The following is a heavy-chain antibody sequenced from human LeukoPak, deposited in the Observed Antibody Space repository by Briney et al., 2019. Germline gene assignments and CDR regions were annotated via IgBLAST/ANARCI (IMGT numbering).Heavy chain of an antibody. CDR2: ISSSGST. CDR3: ARGPYSYDSSGAFDI. CDR1: GDSISSGDYY. D-gene: IGHD3-22*01. J-gene: IGHJ3*02. Sequence: SETLSLTCTVSGDSISSGDYYWSWIRQPAGKGLEWIGRISSSGSTNYNPSLESRVTISVDTSKNQFSLKLSSVTAADTAVYFCARGPYSYDSSGAFDIWGQGTMVTVSS. V-gene: IGHV4-61*02.